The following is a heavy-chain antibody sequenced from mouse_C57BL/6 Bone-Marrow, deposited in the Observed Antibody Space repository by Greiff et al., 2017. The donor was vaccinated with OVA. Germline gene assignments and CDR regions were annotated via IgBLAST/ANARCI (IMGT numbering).Heavy chain of an antibody. J-gene: IGHJ3*01. CDR2: IDPSDSYT. Sequence: QQSCKASGYTFTSYWMHWVKQRPGQGLEWIGEIDPSDSYTNYNQKFKGKSTLTVDKSSSTAYMQLSSLTSEDSAVYYCAKFAYWGQGTLVTVSA. CDR1: GYTFTSYW. V-gene: IGHV1-69*01. CDR3: AKFAY.